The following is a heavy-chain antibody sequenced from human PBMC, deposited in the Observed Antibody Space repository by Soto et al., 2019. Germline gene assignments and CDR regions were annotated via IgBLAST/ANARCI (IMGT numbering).Heavy chain of an antibody. CDR1: GYIFTGYH. CDR2: INPNSGGT. D-gene: IGHD2-8*01. CDR3: ARDIESVTAKHFFYYYAMDV. Sequence: GASVKVSCKASGYIFTGYHMHWVRQAPGQGLEWMGWINPNSGGTKYAQKFQGRVTMTRDTSISTAYMELSSLRSDDTAVYYCARDIESVTAKHFFYYYAMDVWGQGTTVTVSS. V-gene: IGHV1-2*02. J-gene: IGHJ6*02.